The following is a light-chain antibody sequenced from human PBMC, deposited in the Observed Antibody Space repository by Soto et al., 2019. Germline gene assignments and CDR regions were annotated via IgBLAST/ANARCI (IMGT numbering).Light chain of an antibody. CDR2: KVS. Sequence: DVVMTQSPLSLPVTLGQPASISCRSSQSLVYRDGDTYLNWFQQRPGQSPRRLIYKVSNRDSGVPDRFGGSGSGTDFTLKLSRVEAEDVGVYYGMQGTHWPVTFGQGTKVQI. CDR1: QSLVYRDGDTY. CDR3: MQGTHWPVT. V-gene: IGKV2-30*01. J-gene: IGKJ1*01.